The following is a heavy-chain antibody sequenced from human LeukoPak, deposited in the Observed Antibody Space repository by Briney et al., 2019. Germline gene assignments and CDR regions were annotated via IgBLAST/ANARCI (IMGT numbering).Heavy chain of an antibody. Sequence: SETLSLTCTVSGGSISSYYWSWIRQPPGKGLEWIGYIYYSGSTNYNPSLKSRVTISVDTSKNQFSLKLSSVTAADTAVYYCARSMRTLGSGSYLDYWGQGTLVTVSS. V-gene: IGHV4-59*01. CDR3: ARSMRTLGSGSYLDY. CDR2: IYYSGST. J-gene: IGHJ4*02. D-gene: IGHD3-10*01. CDR1: GGSISSYY.